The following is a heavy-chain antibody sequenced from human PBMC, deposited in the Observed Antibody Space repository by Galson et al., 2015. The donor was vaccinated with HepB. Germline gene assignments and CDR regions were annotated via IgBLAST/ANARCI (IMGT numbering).Heavy chain of an antibody. CDR1: GFTFSSYG. D-gene: IGHD1-26*01. CDR2: IWYDGSNK. V-gene: IGHV3-33*01. Sequence: SLRLSCAASGFTFSSYGMHWVRQAPGKGLEWVAVIWYDGSNKYYADSVKGRFTISRDNSKNTLYLQMNSLRAEDTAVYYCAGGPSGVTFDYWGQGTLVTVSS. J-gene: IGHJ4*02. CDR3: AGGPSGVTFDY.